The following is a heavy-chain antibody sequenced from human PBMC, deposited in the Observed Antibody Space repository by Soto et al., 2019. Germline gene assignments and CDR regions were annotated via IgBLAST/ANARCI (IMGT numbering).Heavy chain of an antibody. CDR3: ARRAGVMVPFDV. J-gene: IGHJ4*02. CDR2: IYPSDSDT. D-gene: IGHD3-16*01. CDR1: GYTFTTYW. V-gene: IGHV5-51*01. Sequence: PGESLKISCKTSGYTFTTYWVGWVRQRPGEGLEWMGIIYPSDSDTRYSPSFQGHAMFSVDKSLETAYLEWSSLKTSETAVYVCARRAGVMVPFDVWGQGTSVTVSS.